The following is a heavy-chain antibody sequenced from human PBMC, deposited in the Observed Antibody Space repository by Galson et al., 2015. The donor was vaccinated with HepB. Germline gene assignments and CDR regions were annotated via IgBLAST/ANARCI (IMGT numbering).Heavy chain of an antibody. CDR3: AREGSGWYLDY. CDR2: FIPIVGTA. D-gene: IGHD6-19*01. Sequence: SVKVSCKASVRIFGTYAIIWVRQAPGQGLEWLGGFIPIVGTANYAQKFKGRVTITAADESTNTAYMELSSLRSEDTAVYYCAREGSGWYLDYWGQGTLVTVSS. CDR1: VRIFGTYA. V-gene: IGHV1-69*13. J-gene: IGHJ4*02.